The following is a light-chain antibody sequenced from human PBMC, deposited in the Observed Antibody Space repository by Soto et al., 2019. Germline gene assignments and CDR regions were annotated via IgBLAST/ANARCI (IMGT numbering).Light chain of an antibody. J-gene: IGKJ1*01. V-gene: IGKV3-20*01. CDR3: QQYGSSPPWT. Sequence: EIVLAQSPGTLSLSPGERAPLSCRASQGVSSSYLAWYQHKPGQAPRLLIYGASSRATGIPDRFSGSGSGTDFTLTISRLEPEDFAVYYCQQYGSSPPWTFGQGTKVDIK. CDR2: GAS. CDR1: QGVSSSY.